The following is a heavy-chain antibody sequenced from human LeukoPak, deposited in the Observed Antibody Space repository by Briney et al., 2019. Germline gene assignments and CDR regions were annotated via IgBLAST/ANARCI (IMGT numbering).Heavy chain of an antibody. J-gene: IGHJ4*02. Sequence: PGGSLRLSCAASGFTFSSYAMHWVRQAPGKGLEWVAVISYDGSNKYYADSVKGRFTISRDNVKNSLYLHLNSLRAGDTAVYYCARVLAGTELFDDWGQGTLVTVSS. V-gene: IGHV3-30-3*01. CDR3: ARVLAGTELFDD. D-gene: IGHD5-24*01. CDR1: GFTFSSYA. CDR2: ISYDGSNK.